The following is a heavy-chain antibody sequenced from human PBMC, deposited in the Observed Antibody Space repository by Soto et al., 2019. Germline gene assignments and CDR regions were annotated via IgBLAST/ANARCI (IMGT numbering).Heavy chain of an antibody. CDR1: GYSFTSYW. CDR3: ARLDGSMVSDV. V-gene: IGHV5-10-1*01. D-gene: IGHD3-22*01. CDR2: IDPSDSYP. J-gene: IGHJ6*01. Sequence: GESLKISFKGSGYSFTSYWISWVRQMPGKGLEWMGRIDPSDSYPNYSPSFQGHVTISADKSSSTAYLQWSSLKASDTAMYYSARLDGSMVSDVWGQGTTVTVSS.